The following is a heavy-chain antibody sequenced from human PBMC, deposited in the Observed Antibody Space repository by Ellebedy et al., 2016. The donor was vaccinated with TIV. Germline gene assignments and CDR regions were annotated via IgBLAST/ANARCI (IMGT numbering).Heavy chain of an antibody. Sequence: SETLSLXCSVPGGSIRSSSNYWGWFRQPPGKGPEWIGSIYYGVTTDYNPSLKSRATISVDTSKNQFSLKLSSVTAADTAVYYCVRRIGARPPDYWGQGTLVTVSS. J-gene: IGHJ4*02. D-gene: IGHD3-16*01. CDR3: VRRIGARPPDY. CDR1: GGSIRSSSNY. CDR2: IYYGVTT. V-gene: IGHV4-39*01.